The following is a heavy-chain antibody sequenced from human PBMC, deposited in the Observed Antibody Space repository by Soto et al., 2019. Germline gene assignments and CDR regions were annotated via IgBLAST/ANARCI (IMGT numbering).Heavy chain of an antibody. Sequence: QVQLVQSGAEVKKPGSSVKVSCKASGGTFSSYAINWVRQAPGQGLEWMGGIIPIFGTANYAQKFQGRVTITADESTSTAYMELSSLRSEDTAVYYCARGEEDIVVVPASPWFDPWGQGTLVTVSS. CDR3: ARGEEDIVVVPASPWFDP. CDR2: IIPIFGTA. CDR1: GGTFSSYA. V-gene: IGHV1-69*01. J-gene: IGHJ5*02. D-gene: IGHD2-2*01.